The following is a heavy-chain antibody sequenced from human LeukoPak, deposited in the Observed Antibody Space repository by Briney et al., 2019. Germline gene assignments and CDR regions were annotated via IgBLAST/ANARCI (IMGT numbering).Heavy chain of an antibody. CDR3: ARGVYDSSGYYDAFDI. Sequence: ASVKVSCKASGGTFSSYAISWVRQAPGQGLEWMGGIIPIFGTANYAQKFQGRVTITADESTSTAYMELSSLRSEDTAVYYCARGVYDSSGYYDAFDIWGQGTMVTVSS. J-gene: IGHJ3*02. D-gene: IGHD3-22*01. CDR1: GGTFSSYA. V-gene: IGHV1-69*13. CDR2: IIPIFGTA.